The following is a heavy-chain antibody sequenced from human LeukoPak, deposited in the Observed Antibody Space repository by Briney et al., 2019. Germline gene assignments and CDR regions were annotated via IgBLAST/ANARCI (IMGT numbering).Heavy chain of an antibody. J-gene: IGHJ4*02. CDR1: GFTFTNNA. V-gene: IGHV3-23*01. CDR2: ISGSGGST. D-gene: IGHD3-22*01. CDR3: GKKYYYDMSRFYRDVADS. Sequence: GGSLRLSCAASGFTFTNNAMTWVRQAPGKGLEWVSSISGSGGSTDYTDSVRGRFTTSRDNSKNTLYLQMNSLRVEDTAVYYWGKKYYYDMSRFYRDVADSWGQGTLVTVSS.